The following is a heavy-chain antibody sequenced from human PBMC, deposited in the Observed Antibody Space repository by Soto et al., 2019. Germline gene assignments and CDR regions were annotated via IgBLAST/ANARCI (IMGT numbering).Heavy chain of an antibody. CDR2: IYYSGST. CDR3: ARHGYYYYYMDV. V-gene: IGHV4-59*08. J-gene: IGHJ6*03. CDR1: GGSISSYY. Sequence: SETLSLTCTVSGGSISSYYWSWIRQPPGKELEWIGYIYYSGSTNYNPSLKSRVTISVDTSKNQFSLKLSSVTAADTAVYYCARHGYYYYYMDVWGKGTTVTVSS.